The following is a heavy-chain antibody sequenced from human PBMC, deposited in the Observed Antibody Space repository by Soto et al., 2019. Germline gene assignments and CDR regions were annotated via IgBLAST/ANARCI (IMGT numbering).Heavy chain of an antibody. J-gene: IGHJ4*02. CDR2: ITNGDTST. CDR3: ARDRGIVAAGVGYYFDS. Sequence: PGGSLRLSCAASGFRFSDYYMSWIRQAPGKGLEWLSYITNGDTSTYYADSVKGRFTISRDNAKDSLYLQLNSLRAEDTAVYYCARDRGIVAAGVGYYFDSWGQGTLVTVSS. D-gene: IGHD1-26*01. CDR1: GFRFSDYY. V-gene: IGHV3-11*01.